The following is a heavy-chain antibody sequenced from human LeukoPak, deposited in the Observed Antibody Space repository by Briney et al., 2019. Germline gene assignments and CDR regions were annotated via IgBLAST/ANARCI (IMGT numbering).Heavy chain of an antibody. Sequence: GRSLRLSCAASGFTFDDYAMHWVRQAPGKGLEWVSGISWNSNSIGYADSVKGRFTISRDNAKNSLYLQMSSLRAEDTALYYCSKATSSGHAYGMDVWGQGTTVTVSS. CDR2: ISWNSNSI. D-gene: IGHD6-19*01. CDR3: SKATSSGHAYGMDV. V-gene: IGHV3-9*01. CDR1: GFTFDDYA. J-gene: IGHJ6*02.